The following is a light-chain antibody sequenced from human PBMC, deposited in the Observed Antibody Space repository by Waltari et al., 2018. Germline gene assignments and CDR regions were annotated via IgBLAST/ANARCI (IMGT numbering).Light chain of an antibody. CDR3: QQRYSIPHT. Sequence: DIQMTQSPSSLSASVGDRVTITCRASQSISSYLNWYQPKPGKAPKLLIYAASSLQSGVPSRVSGSGSGTDFTLTISSLQPEDFATYYCQQRYSIPHTVGQGTKLEIK. CDR2: AAS. J-gene: IGKJ2*01. CDR1: QSISSY. V-gene: IGKV1-39*01.